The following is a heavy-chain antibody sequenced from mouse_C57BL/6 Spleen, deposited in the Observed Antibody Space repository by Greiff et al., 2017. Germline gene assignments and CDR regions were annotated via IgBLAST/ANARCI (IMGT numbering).Heavy chain of an antibody. J-gene: IGHJ4*01. CDR2: ISSGSSTI. D-gene: IGHD5-1*01. V-gene: IGHV5-17*01. CDR3: ARGSNYAMDY. CDR1: GFTFSDYG. Sequence: EVKLEESGGGLVKPGGSLKLSCAASGFTFSDYGMHWVRQAPEKGLEWVAYISSGSSTIYYADTVKGRFTIARDNAKNTLYLQMTSLRSEDTAMYYCARGSNYAMDYWGQGTSVTVS.